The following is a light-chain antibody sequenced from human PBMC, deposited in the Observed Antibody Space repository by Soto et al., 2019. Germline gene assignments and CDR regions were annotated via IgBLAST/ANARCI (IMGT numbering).Light chain of an antibody. Sequence: DIQLTQSPSFLYASVGDRVTITCRASQDFNNYFAWYQQKPGEAPKLLMYGASTLQSGVPSRFSGSGSGTEFTLTISSLQPEDVATYFCQQLNSFPLTFGGGTKVEFK. CDR2: GAS. V-gene: IGKV1-9*01. CDR3: QQLNSFPLT. CDR1: QDFNNY. J-gene: IGKJ4*01.